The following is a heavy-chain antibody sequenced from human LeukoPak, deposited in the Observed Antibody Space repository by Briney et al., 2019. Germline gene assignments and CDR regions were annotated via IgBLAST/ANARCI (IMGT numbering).Heavy chain of an antibody. CDR1: GYTFTSYG. CDR3: ARAPYYDFWSGYYPDQYYSDY. J-gene: IGHJ4*02. V-gene: IGHV1-18*01. CDR2: ISAYNGNT. D-gene: IGHD3-3*01. Sequence: ASVKVSCKASGYTFTSYGISWVRQAPGQGLEWMGWISAYNGNTNYAQKLQGRVTMTTDTSTSTAYMELRSLRSDDTAVYYCARAPYYDFWSGYYPDQYYSDYWGQGTLVTVSS.